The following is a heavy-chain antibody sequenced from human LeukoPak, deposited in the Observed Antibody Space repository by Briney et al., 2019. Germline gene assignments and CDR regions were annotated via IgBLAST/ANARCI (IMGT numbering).Heavy chain of an antibody. CDR1: GFTFDDYG. CDR2: INWNGGST. J-gene: IGHJ6*03. D-gene: IGHD4-17*01. CDR3: ARENLMTTVTTDDYYYYYMDV. Sequence: RSGGSLRLSCAASGFTFDDYGMSWVRQAPGKGLEWVSGINWNGGSTGYADSVKGRFTISRDNAKNSLYLQMNSLRAEDTALYYCARENLMTTVTTDDYYYYYMDVWGKGTTVTVSS. V-gene: IGHV3-20*04.